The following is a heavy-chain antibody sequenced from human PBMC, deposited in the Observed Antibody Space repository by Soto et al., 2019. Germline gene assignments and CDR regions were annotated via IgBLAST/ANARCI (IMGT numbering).Heavy chain of an antibody. J-gene: IGHJ4*02. Sequence: SETLSLTCTVSGGSISSYYWSWIRQPPGKGLEWIGYIYYSGSTNYNPSLKSRVTISVDTSKNQFSLKLSSVTAADTAVYYCARATIAARPISFDYWGQGTLVTVSS. V-gene: IGHV4-59*01. CDR2: IYYSGST. CDR1: GGSISSYY. D-gene: IGHD6-6*01. CDR3: ARATIAARPISFDY.